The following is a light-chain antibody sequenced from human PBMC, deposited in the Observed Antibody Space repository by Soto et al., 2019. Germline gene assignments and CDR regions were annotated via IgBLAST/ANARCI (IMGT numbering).Light chain of an antibody. CDR3: KQSSAFPLT. J-gene: IGKJ4*01. CDR2: AAS. V-gene: IGKV1-8*01. CDR1: QGISSY. Sequence: AIRMTQSPSSFSASTVDRVTITCRASQGISSYFGWYQQKPGKAPKLLIYAASTLQSGVPSRLSGSGSGTDFTLTISSLQPEDFATYFCKQSSAFPLTFGGGTKVDIK.